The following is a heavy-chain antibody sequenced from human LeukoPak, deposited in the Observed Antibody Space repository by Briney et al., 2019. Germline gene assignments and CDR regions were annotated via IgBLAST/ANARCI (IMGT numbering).Heavy chain of an antibody. V-gene: IGHV4-4*02. CDR2: IYHSGST. J-gene: IGHJ3*02. CDR1: GGSISSSNW. D-gene: IGHD3-10*01. CDR3: ARECLMVRGPKAACPDDAFDI. Sequence: PSGTLSLTCAVSGGSISSSNWWSWVRQPPGKGLEWIGEIYHSGSTNYNPSLKSRVTISVDKSKNQFSLKLSSVTAADTAVYYCARECLMVRGPKAACPDDAFDIWGQGTMVTVSS.